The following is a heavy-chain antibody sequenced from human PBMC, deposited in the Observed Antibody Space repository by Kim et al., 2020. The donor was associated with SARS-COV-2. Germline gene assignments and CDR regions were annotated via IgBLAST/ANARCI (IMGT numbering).Heavy chain of an antibody. D-gene: IGHD4-17*01. CDR2: INPSGDNT. Sequence: ASLKVSCKASGYTFTNYYIHWVRQAPGQGLEWMGLINPSGDNTKYAQKFQGRVSMTRDTSTSTVYVELSSLRSEDTAVYYCARGDYGDYRAPYYFDYWGQGTLVTVAS. CDR1: GYTFTNYY. J-gene: IGHJ4*02. V-gene: IGHV1-46*01. CDR3: ARGDYGDYRAPYYFDY.